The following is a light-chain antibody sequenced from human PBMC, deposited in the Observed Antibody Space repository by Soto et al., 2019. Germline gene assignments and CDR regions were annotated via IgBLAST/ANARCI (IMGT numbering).Light chain of an antibody. CDR3: QSYDSSLSRV. CDR1: SSNIGAGYD. Sequence: QPVLTQAPSVSGAPGQRVTISCTGSSSNIGAGYDVHWYQQLPGTAPKLLIYGNSNRPSGVPDRFSGSKSGTSASLAITGLQAEDEADYYCQSYDSSLSRVFGGGTKLTVL. V-gene: IGLV1-40*01. J-gene: IGLJ2*01. CDR2: GNS.